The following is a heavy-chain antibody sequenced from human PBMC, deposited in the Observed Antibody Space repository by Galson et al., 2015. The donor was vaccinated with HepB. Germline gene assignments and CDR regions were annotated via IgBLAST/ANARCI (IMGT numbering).Heavy chain of an antibody. J-gene: IGHJ6*02. CDR1: GYTFTNYG. D-gene: IGHD3-22*01. CDR3: ARDYYYDSSGYRKYYYYGMDV. Sequence: SVKVSCKASGYTFTNYGISWVRQAPGQGLEWMGWISAYNGNTNYAQKLQGRVTMTTDTSTSTAYVELRSLRSDDTAVYYCARDYYYDSSGYRKYYYYGMDVWGQGTTVTVSS. V-gene: IGHV1-18*01. CDR2: ISAYNGNT.